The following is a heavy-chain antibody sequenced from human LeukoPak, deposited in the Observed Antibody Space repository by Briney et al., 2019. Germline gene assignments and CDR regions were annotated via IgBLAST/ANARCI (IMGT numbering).Heavy chain of an antibody. J-gene: IGHJ4*02. CDR2: IYSGGST. CDR3: ASEPLYYYDSSGSLKDY. D-gene: IGHD3-22*01. Sequence: GGSLRLSCAASGFTVSSNYMSWVRQAPGKGLEWVSVIYSGGSTYYADSVKGRFTISRDNSKNTLNLQMNSLRAEDTAVYYCASEPLYYYDSSGSLKDYWGQGTLVTVSS. V-gene: IGHV3-66*02. CDR1: GFTVSSNY.